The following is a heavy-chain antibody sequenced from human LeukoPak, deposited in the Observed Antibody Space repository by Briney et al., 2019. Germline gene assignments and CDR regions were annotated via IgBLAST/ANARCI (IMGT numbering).Heavy chain of an antibody. CDR3: VTPIGDSSTSEH. Sequence: SETLSLTCAVYGGSFSGYYWSWIRQPPGKGLEWIGEIDHRGSTNYNPSLKSRVTISVDTSKNQFSLRLSSVTTADTAVYYCVTPIGDSSTSEHWGQGTLVTVSS. J-gene: IGHJ4*02. D-gene: IGHD6-13*01. V-gene: IGHV4-34*01. CDR1: GGSFSGYY. CDR2: IDHRGST.